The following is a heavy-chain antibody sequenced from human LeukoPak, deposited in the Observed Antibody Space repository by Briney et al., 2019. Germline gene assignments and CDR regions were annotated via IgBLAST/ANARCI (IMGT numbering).Heavy chain of an antibody. D-gene: IGHD2-15*01. V-gene: IGHV1-2*02. CDR1: GYTFTGYY. Sequence: ASVKVSCKASGYTFTGYYMHWVRQAPGQGLEWMGWISPNSGGTNYAQKFQGRVTMTRDTSISTAYMELSRLRSDDTAVYYCARDPLGYCSGGSCYFWFDPWGQGTLVTVSS. CDR2: ISPNSGGT. J-gene: IGHJ5*02. CDR3: ARDPLGYCSGGSCYFWFDP.